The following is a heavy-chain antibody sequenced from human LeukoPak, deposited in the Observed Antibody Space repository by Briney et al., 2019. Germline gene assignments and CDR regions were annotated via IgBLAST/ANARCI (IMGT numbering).Heavy chain of an antibody. CDR3: ARRSNWGPSNWFDP. CDR2: IYYGRTL. CDR1: GDSVSGFH. V-gene: IGHV4-59*02. Sequence: PSETLSLTCTVSGDSVSGFHWNWIRQSQGKGLEWIGHIYYGRTLNYNPSLKSRVTISMDTPKNQFSLRLTSVTAADTAVYYCARRSNWGPSNWFDPWGQGTLVTVSS. D-gene: IGHD7-27*01. J-gene: IGHJ5*02.